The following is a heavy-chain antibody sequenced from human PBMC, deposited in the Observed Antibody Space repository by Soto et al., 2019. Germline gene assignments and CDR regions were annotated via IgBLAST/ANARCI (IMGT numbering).Heavy chain of an antibody. D-gene: IGHD6-19*01. CDR2: IYWDDDK. V-gene: IGHV2-5*02. CDR1: GFSLSTTRVG. CDR3: AHTLVAGLGYYFDY. J-gene: IGHJ4*02. Sequence: QITLKASGPTLVKPTQTLTLTCTFSGFSLSTTRVGVGWIRQPPGKSLEWLALIYWDDDKRYSLVLKSRLTITKDTSKHQVVLTMTYVDPMDTATYFCAHTLVAGLGYYFDYWGQGTLVTVSS.